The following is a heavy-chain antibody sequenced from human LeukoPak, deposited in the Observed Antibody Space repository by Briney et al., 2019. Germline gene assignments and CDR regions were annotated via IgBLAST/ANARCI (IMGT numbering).Heavy chain of an antibody. Sequence: GGSLRLSCAASGFTVSSNYMSWVRQAPGKGLEWVSVIYSGGSTYYADSVKGRFTISRDNSKNTLYLQMNSLRAEDTAVYYCARETRQLWSNNWLDPWGQGTLVTVSS. J-gene: IGHJ5*02. V-gene: IGHV3-66*02. D-gene: IGHD5-18*01. CDR2: IYSGGST. CDR1: GFTVSSNY. CDR3: ARETRQLWSNNWLDP.